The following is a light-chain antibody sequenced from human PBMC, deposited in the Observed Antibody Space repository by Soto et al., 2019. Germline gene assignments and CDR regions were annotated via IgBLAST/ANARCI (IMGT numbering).Light chain of an antibody. CDR1: QSVSNNY. Sequence: IVLAQSPGTLSLSPGESAAISCLASQSVSNNYLAWYQQKPGQAPRLLIYGASNRATGIPDRFTGSGSGTEFTLTISSLQPDDFATYFCQQYSDYSRTFGQGTKVDIK. J-gene: IGKJ1*01. V-gene: IGKV3-20*01. CDR3: QQYSDYSRT. CDR2: GAS.